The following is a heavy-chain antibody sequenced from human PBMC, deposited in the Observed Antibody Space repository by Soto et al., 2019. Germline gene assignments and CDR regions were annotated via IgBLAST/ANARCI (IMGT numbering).Heavy chain of an antibody. J-gene: IGHJ5*02. D-gene: IGHD3-22*01. V-gene: IGHV2-5*02. CDR1: GFSLSTSGVG. CDR2: IYWDDDK. Sequence: SGPTLVNPTQTLTLTCTFSGFSLSTSGVGVGWIRQPPGKALEWLALIYWDDDKRYSPSLKSRLTITKDTSKNQVVLTMTNMDPVDTATYYCAHSLIGYYYDSSGSNWFDPWGQGALVTVSS. CDR3: AHSLIGYYYDSSGSNWFDP.